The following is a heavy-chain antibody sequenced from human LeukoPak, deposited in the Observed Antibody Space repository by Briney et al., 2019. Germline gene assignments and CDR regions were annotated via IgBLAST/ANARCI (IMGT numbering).Heavy chain of an antibody. Sequence: SETLSLTCTVPGGSFSNYFWSWIRQSAGKGLEWIGRIYSSGSTNYNPSLESRVTMSIDTSMSQLSLSLTSVTAADTAVYFCARDWGNVWGQGTTVTVSS. CDR2: IYSSGST. CDR1: GGSFSNYF. D-gene: IGHD3-16*01. V-gene: IGHV4-4*07. J-gene: IGHJ6*02. CDR3: ARDWGNV.